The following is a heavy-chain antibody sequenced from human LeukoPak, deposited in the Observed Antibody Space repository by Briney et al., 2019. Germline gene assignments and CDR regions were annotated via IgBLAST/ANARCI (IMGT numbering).Heavy chain of an antibody. V-gene: IGHV3-30-3*01. Sequence: GGSLRLSCAASGFTFSSYAIHWVRQAPGKGLEWVAVISYDGSNKYYADSVKGRFTISRDNSKNTLYPQMNSLRAEDTAVYYCARNYYYGSGSYPVFEYWGQGNLVTVSS. J-gene: IGHJ4*02. CDR2: ISYDGSNK. CDR1: GFTFSSYA. CDR3: ARNYYYGSGSYPVFEY. D-gene: IGHD3-10*01.